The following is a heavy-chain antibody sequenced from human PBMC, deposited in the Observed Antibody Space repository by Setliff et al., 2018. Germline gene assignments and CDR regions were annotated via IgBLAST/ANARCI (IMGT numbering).Heavy chain of an antibody. D-gene: IGHD2-2*01. CDR3: ARSSISCYYACNYNYMDV. V-gene: IGHV7-4-1*02. CDR1: GYTLTTYF. Sequence: GASVKVSCKASGYTLTTYFMNWVRQAPGQGLEWMGYINTRTGNPMYAQGFTGRFVFSLDPSVSTAYLQISSLKAEDTALYYCARSSISCYYACNYNYMDVWGKGTTVTVSS. CDR2: INTRTGNP. J-gene: IGHJ6*03.